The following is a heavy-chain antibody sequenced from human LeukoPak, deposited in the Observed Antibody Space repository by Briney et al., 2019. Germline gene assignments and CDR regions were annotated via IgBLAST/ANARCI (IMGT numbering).Heavy chain of an antibody. J-gene: IGHJ4*02. Sequence: PGGSLRLSCAASGVTVSSNYMNWVRQAPGKGLEWVSALYIGGNTYYADSVRGRFTISGDNSKNTLYLQMNSLRAEDTAIYYCTTAAGYNYGQYWGQGTLVTVSS. CDR1: GVTVSSNY. D-gene: IGHD5-18*01. V-gene: IGHV3-53*01. CDR3: TTAAGYNYGQY. CDR2: LYIGGNT.